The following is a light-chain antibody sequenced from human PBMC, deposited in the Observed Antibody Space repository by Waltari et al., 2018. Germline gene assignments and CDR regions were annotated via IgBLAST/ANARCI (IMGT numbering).Light chain of an antibody. V-gene: IGLV2-14*01. Sequence: QSALTQPASVSGSPGQSITISCTGTNNDVGGYNYVSCYQQHPGKAPKLMIYEVSNRPSGVSNRFSGSKSANTASLTISGLQAEDEADYYCSSYTTSTLVVFGGGTKLTVL. CDR2: EVS. J-gene: IGLJ2*01. CDR1: NNDVGGYNY. CDR3: SSYTTSTLVV.